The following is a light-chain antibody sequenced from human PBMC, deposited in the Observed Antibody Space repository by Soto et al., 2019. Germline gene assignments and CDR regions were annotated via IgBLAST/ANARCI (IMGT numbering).Light chain of an antibody. CDR1: SNDVGRYNY. CDR2: MVN. Sequence: QSALTQPASVSGSPGQSITISCTGTSNDVGRYNYVSWYQQHPGKAPILMIYMVNNRPSGVSNRFSGSKSGNTASLTISGLQADDEADYYCSSYSSTNTLAVFGGGTKVTVL. J-gene: IGLJ3*02. CDR3: SSYSSTNTLAV. V-gene: IGLV2-14*01.